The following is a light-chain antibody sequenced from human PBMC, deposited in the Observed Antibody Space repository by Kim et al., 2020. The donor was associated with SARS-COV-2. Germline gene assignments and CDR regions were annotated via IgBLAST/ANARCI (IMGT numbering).Light chain of an antibody. CDR3: QQLSDYPLT. CDR2: SAS. V-gene: IGKV1-9*01. CDR1: QGISNY. J-gene: IGKJ4*01. Sequence: AAVGDIETFTCWTSQGISNYLAWYQQTPGLDPKLLIYSASTLQSGVPSRFSGSGSGTDFTLTISSLQPEDFATYYCQQLSDYPLTFGGGTKVDIK.